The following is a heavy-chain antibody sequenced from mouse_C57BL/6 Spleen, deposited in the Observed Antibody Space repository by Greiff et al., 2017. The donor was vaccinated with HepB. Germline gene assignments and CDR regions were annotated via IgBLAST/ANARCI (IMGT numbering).Heavy chain of an antibody. Sequence: DVKLQESGPGLVKPSQSLSLTCSVTGYSITSGYYWNWIRQFPGNKLEWMGYISYDGSNNYNPSLKNRISITRDTSKNQFFLKLNSVTTEDTATYYCARGGERLRVYAMDYWGQGTSVTVSS. CDR2: ISYDGSN. CDR3: ARGGERLRVYAMDY. J-gene: IGHJ4*01. CDR1: GYSITSGYY. V-gene: IGHV3-6*01. D-gene: IGHD2-4*01.